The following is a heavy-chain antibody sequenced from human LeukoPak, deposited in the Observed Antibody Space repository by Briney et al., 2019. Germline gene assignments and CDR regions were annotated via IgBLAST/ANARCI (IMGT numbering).Heavy chain of an antibody. J-gene: IGHJ4*02. CDR1: GFTFSSYG. Sequence: GGSLRLSCAASGFTFSSYGMHWVRQAPGKGLEWVAFIRYDGSNKYYADSVKGRFTISRDNAKNSLYLQMNSLRAEDTAVYYCARDKGGSGWYFDYWGQGTLVTVSS. CDR2: IRYDGSNK. D-gene: IGHD6-19*01. CDR3: ARDKGGSGWYFDY. V-gene: IGHV3-30*02.